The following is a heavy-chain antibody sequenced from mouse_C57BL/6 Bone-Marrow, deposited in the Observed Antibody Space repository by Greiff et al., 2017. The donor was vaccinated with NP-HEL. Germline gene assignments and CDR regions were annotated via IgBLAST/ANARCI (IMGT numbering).Heavy chain of an antibody. D-gene: IGHD2-5*01. CDR2: IYPRSGNT. CDR1: GYTFTSYG. V-gene: IGHV1-81*01. Sequence: VKLMESGAELARPGASVKLSCKASGYTFTSYGISWVKQRTGQGLEWIGEIYPRSGNTYYNEKFKGKATLTADKSSSTAYMELRSLTSEDSAVYFCARSTYSNYDYAMDYWGQGTSVTVSS. CDR3: ARSTYSNYDYAMDY. J-gene: IGHJ4*01.